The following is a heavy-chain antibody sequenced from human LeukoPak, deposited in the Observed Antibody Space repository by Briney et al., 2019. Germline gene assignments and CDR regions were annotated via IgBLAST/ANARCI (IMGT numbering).Heavy chain of an antibody. CDR1: GYTLFNFG. J-gene: IGHJ5*02. Sequence: ASVKVSCKTSGYTLFNFGISCVRQAPGQGLEWMGGIIPIFGTANYAQKFQGRVTITADESTSTAYMELSSLRSEDTAVYYCARDSSGYSYGYFWFDPWGQGTLVTVSS. CDR2: IIPIFGTA. D-gene: IGHD5-18*01. CDR3: ARDSSGYSYGYFWFDP. V-gene: IGHV1-69*13.